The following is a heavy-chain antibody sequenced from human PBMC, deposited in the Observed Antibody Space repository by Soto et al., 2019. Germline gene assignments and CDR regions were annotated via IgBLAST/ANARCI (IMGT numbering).Heavy chain of an antibody. J-gene: IGHJ6*02. D-gene: IGHD3-16*01. CDR1: GFTFSRYW. CDR2: ISSYGSDT. CDR3: ASNYAYAEGYYWYGIDV. V-gene: IGHV3-74*01. Sequence: EVQLVESGGGLVLPGGSLRLSCAASGFTFSRYWMHWVRQAPWKGLVWVSRISSYGSDTHYADSVKGRFTISRDNAKNTLYLQMNSLRADDTAVYYCASNYAYAEGYYWYGIDVWGQGTTVTVSS.